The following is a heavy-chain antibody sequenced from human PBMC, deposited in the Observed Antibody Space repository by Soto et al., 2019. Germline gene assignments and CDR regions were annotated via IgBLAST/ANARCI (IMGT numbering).Heavy chain of an antibody. D-gene: IGHD6-13*01. J-gene: IGHJ4*02. CDR1: GYTFTTYG. V-gene: IGHV1-18*01. CDR2: ISAYNGNT. CDR3: ARDLTRGIAAAGTGY. Sequence: ASVKVSCKASGYTFTTYGISWVRQAPGQGLEWTGWISAYNGNTNYAQKLQGRVTMTTDTSTSTAYMELRSLRSDDTAVYYCARDLTRGIAAAGTGYWGQGTLVTVSS.